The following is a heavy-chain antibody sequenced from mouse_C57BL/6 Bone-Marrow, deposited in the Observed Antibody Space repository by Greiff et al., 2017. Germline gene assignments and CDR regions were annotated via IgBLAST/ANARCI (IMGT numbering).Heavy chain of an antibody. CDR1: EYEFPSHD. V-gene: IGHV5-2*01. CDR3: ARRFYGNYSLWYFDV. J-gene: IGHJ1*03. CDR2: INSDGGST. D-gene: IGHD2-1*01. Sequence: EVKVVESGGGLVQPGESLKLSCESNEYEFPSHDMSWVRKTPEKRLELVAAINSDGGSTYYPDTMERRFIISRDNTKKTLYLQMSSLRSEDTALYYCARRFYGNYSLWYFDVSGTGTTVTVSS.